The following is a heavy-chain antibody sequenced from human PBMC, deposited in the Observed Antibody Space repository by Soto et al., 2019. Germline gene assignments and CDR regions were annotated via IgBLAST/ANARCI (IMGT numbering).Heavy chain of an antibody. D-gene: IGHD6-19*01. V-gene: IGHV1-69*13. CDR1: GGTFSSYA. CDR2: IIPIFGTA. Sequence: SVKVSCKASGGTFSSYAISWVRQAPGQGLEWMGGIIPIFGTANYAQKFQGRVTITADESTSTAYMELSSLRSEDTAVYYCTGDQLSGRSGGGWYEELNWFDPGGQGTLVTVSS. CDR3: TGDQLSGRSGGGWYEELNWFDP. J-gene: IGHJ5*02.